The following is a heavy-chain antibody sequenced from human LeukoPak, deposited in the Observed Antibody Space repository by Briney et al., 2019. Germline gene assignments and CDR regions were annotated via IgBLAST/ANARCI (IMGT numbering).Heavy chain of an antibody. Sequence: ASVKVSCKASGYTFSSYNINWVRQAPGQGLEWMGWINTYNGNTNYAQKLQGRVIMTTDTSTSTAYMELKSLRSDDTAVYYCARGYLRHFDWLGPSWFDPWGQGSLVTVSS. D-gene: IGHD3-9*01. CDR3: ARGYLRHFDWLGPSWFDP. CDR1: GYTFSSYN. CDR2: INTYNGNT. V-gene: IGHV1-18*01. J-gene: IGHJ5*02.